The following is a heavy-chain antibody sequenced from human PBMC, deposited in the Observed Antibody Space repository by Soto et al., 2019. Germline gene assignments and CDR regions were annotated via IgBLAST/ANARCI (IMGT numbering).Heavy chain of an antibody. D-gene: IGHD2-15*01. J-gene: IGHJ1*01. CDR2: VNPSGGST. CDR3: AREENCSDGICYSEYFQR. Sequence: ASVKVSCKASGYIFTAYSMHWVRQAPGQGLEWMGVVNPSGGSTNYAQKFQGRITMTRDTSTSTGYMDLSSLTSEDTAVYYCAREENCSDGICYSEYFQRWGQGTLVTVSS. CDR1: GYIFTAYS. V-gene: IGHV1-46*01.